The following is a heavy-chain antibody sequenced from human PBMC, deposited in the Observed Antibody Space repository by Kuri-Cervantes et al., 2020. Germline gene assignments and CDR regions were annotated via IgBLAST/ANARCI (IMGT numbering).Heavy chain of an antibody. CDR3: ARGPYYYDSSGYPTSHAFDI. CDR2: IYYSGST. Sequence: SETLSLTCTVSGGSISSSSYYWGWIRQPPGKGLEWIGSIYYSGSTYYNPSLKSRGTISVDTSKNQFSLKLSSVTAADTAVNYCARGPYYYDSSGYPTSHAFDIWGQGTMVTVSS. V-gene: IGHV4-39*01. D-gene: IGHD3-22*01. J-gene: IGHJ3*02. CDR1: GGSISSSSYY.